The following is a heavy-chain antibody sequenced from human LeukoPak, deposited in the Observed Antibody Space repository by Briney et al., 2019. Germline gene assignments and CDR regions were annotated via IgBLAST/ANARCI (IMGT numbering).Heavy chain of an antibody. CDR2: ISDSGDGT. CDR1: GFTFRTYA. CDR3: AKDKAPGSWHTPSDF. J-gene: IGHJ4*02. Sequence: GGSLRLSCAASGFTFRTYAMSWVRQAPGKGLEWVSGISDSGDGTYYAESVKGRFTISRDNSKNTVFLQMNSLRADDTVKYYCAKDKAPGSWHTPSDFWGQGTLVTASS. D-gene: IGHD6-13*01. V-gene: IGHV3-23*01.